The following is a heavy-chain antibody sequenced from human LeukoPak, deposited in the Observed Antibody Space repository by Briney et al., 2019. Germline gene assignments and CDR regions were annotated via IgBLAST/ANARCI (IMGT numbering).Heavy chain of an antibody. V-gene: IGHV4-39*01. Sequence: SETLSLTRTVSGDSLNTKNYYWLWIRQPPGKGLEWIGSIYYSGNTYYNPSLKSRVTLSIDTSKNQFSLRLSSVTAADTAVYHCARHSYGTFDYWGQGTLVTVSS. J-gene: IGHJ4*02. CDR3: ARHSYGTFDY. CDR2: IYYSGNT. D-gene: IGHD5-18*01. CDR1: GDSLNTKNYY.